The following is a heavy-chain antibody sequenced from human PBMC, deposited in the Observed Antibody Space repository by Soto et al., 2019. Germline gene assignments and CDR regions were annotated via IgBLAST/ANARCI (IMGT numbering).Heavy chain of an antibody. Sequence: QITLKESGPTLVKPTQTLTLTCTFSGFSLSTRTVGVGWIRQPPGKALEWLALIYWDDSERYNPYLKSRLTITKDTSKNQVVLRMTNMDPVDTATYYCAHTNTWLFYNYWGQGALVTVSS. D-gene: IGHD3-3*01. V-gene: IGHV2-5*02. CDR3: AHTNTWLFYNY. J-gene: IGHJ4*02. CDR2: IYWDDSE. CDR1: GFSLSTRTVG.